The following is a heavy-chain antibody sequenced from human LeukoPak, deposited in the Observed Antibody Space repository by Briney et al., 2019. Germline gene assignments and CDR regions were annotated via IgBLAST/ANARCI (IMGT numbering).Heavy chain of an antibody. CDR2: ISAYNGNT. J-gene: IGHJ6*03. CDR1: GYTFTSYG. D-gene: IGHD6-13*01. V-gene: IGHV1-18*01. CDR3: ARTLDPQLSSSWYVGYYYYYMDV. Sequence: ASVKVSCKASGYTFTSYGISWVRQAPGQGLEWMGWISAYNGNTNYAQKLQGRVTMTTDTSTSTAYMELRSLRSDDTAVYYCARTLDPQLSSSWYVGYYYYYMDVWGKGTTVTVSS.